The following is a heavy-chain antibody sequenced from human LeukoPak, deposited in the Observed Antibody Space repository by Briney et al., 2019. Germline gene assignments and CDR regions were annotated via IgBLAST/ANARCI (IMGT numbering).Heavy chain of an antibody. D-gene: IGHD3-16*01. Sequence: SETLSLTCTVSGGSISSGGYYWSWIRQHPGKGLEWIGYIYYSGSTYYNPFLKSRVTISVDTSKNQFSLKLSSVTAADTAVYYCARAGGFFSPFGYWGQGTLVTVSS. CDR2: IYYSGST. J-gene: IGHJ4*02. CDR1: GGSISSGGYY. V-gene: IGHV4-31*03. CDR3: ARAGGFFSPFGY.